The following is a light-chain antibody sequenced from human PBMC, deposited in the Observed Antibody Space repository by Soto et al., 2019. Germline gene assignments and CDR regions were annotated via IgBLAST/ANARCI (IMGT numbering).Light chain of an antibody. J-gene: IGLJ2*01. Sequence: QSVLTQPPSAFGSPGQRVTISCSGSSSNIGSNTVNWYQQLPGTAPKLVIYSNNQRPSGVPDRFSGSKSGTSASLAICGLQSEDEADYYCVAWDDSLNGYEVFGGGTKVPVL. CDR1: SSNIGSNT. V-gene: IGLV1-44*01. CDR3: VAWDDSLNGYEV. CDR2: SNN.